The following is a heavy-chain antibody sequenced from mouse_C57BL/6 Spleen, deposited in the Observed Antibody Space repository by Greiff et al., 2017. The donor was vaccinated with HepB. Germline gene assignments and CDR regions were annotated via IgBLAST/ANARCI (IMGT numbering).Heavy chain of an antibody. J-gene: IGHJ2*01. V-gene: IGHV1-82*01. Sequence: QVQLQQSGPELVKPGASVKISCKASGYAFSSSWMNWVKQRPGKGLEWIGRIYPGDGDTNYNGKFKGKATLTADKSSSTAYMQLSSLTSEDSAVYFCARYGPYLYFDYWGQGTTLTVSS. D-gene: IGHD2-10*01. CDR2: IYPGDGDT. CDR1: GYAFSSSW. CDR3: ARYGPYLYFDY.